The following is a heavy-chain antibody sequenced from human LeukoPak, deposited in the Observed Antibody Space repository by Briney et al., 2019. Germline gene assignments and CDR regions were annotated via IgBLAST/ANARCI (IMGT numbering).Heavy chain of an antibody. CDR1: GGSFSGYY. J-gene: IGHJ6*03. V-gene: IGHV4-34*01. Sequence: SETLSLTCAVYGGSFSGYYWSWVRQPPGKGLEWIGEINHSGSTNYNPSPKSRVTISVDTSKNQSSLKLSSVTAADTAVYYCARGPGYSSSWYWYYYYYYMDVWGKGTTVTVSS. CDR3: ARGPGYSSSWYWYYYYYYMDV. CDR2: INHSGST. D-gene: IGHD6-13*01.